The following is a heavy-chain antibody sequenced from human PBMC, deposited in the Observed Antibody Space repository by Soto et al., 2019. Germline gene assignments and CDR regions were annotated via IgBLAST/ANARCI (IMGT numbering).Heavy chain of an antibody. CDR3: SRASWRFVGPYHLVFLDPGALEDV. CDR1: GYSFTTYW. V-gene: IGHV5-51*01. D-gene: IGHD3-3*01. CDR2: IYPGDSDT. J-gene: IGHJ6*01. Sequence: RGESLKISCKGSGYSFTTYWIGWVRQMPGKGLEWMGIIYPGDSDTRYSPSFQGQVTISADNSISTAYLQWGSLKASDTAMYYCSRASWRFVGPYHLVFLDPGALEDV.